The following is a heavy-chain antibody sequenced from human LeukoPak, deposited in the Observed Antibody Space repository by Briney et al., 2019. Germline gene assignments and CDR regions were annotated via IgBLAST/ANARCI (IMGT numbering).Heavy chain of an antibody. CDR2: IFASGSTT. Sequence: GGSLRLSCAASGFTFSNYGMTWVRQAPGKGLQWVSAIFASGSTTSYADSVKGRFTISRDNSKNTLYLQMNSLRAEDTAVYYCAKGVAVASPYYFDYWGQGTLVTVSS. CDR3: AKGVAVASPYYFDY. D-gene: IGHD6-19*01. CDR1: GFTFSNYG. V-gene: IGHV3-23*01. J-gene: IGHJ4*02.